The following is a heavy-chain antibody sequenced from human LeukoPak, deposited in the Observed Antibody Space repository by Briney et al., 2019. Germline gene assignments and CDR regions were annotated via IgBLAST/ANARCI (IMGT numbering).Heavy chain of an antibody. CDR2: IYTSEST. CDR1: GGSISSSNYY. D-gene: IGHD3-10*01. CDR3: ARRRYGSGSGRFDP. J-gene: IGHJ5*02. Sequence: PSETLSLTCSVSGGSISSSNYYWSWIRQPAGKGLEWIGRIYTSESTNYNPSLKSRVTISVDTSKNQFSLKLSSVTAADTAVYYCARRRYGSGSGRFDPWGQGTLVTVSS. V-gene: IGHV4-61*02.